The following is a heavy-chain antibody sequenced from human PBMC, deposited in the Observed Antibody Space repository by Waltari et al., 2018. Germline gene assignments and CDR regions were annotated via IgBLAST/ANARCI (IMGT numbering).Heavy chain of an antibody. D-gene: IGHD4-17*01. CDR2: INHSGST. V-gene: IGHV4-34*01. CDR3: ARGGLDYGEGWNWFDP. CDR1: GGSFSGYY. Sequence: QVQLQQWGAGLLKPSETLSLTCAVYGGSFSGYYWSWIRQPPGKGLEWIGEINHSGSTNYNPSLKSRVTISVDTSKNQFSLKLSSVTAADTAVYYCARGGLDYGEGWNWFDPWGQGTLVTVSS. J-gene: IGHJ5*02.